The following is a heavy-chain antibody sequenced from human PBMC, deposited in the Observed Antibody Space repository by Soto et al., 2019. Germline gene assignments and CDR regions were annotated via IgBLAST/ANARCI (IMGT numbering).Heavy chain of an antibody. V-gene: IGHV3-23*01. J-gene: IGHJ2*01. Sequence: EVQLLESGGGLVQPGGSLRLSCAASGFTFSSYAMSWVRQAPGKGLEWVSAISGSGGSTYYADSVKGRFTISRDNSKKPLYLQRNSLRAEDTAVYYCAKGGGVPAAIYWYFDLWGRGTLVTVSS. CDR3: AKGGGVPAAIYWYFDL. CDR2: ISGSGGST. D-gene: IGHD2-2*02. CDR1: GFTFSSYA.